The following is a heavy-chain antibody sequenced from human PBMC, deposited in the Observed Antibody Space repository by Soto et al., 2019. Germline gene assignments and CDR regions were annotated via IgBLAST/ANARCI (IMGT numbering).Heavy chain of an antibody. Sequence: SETLSLTYSVSGSSMTTYYWHWIRQPPGKGLEWIGFIYNSGRGSTGSNPSLSSRVTFSIETSKNQFSLKLDSVTAADTAVYYCATREPNSRTYFGVFDYWGQGTHLTVS. J-gene: IGHJ4*02. D-gene: IGHD1-26*01. V-gene: IGHV4-59*01. CDR1: GSSMTTYY. CDR3: ATREPNSRTYFGVFDY. CDR2: IYNSGRGST.